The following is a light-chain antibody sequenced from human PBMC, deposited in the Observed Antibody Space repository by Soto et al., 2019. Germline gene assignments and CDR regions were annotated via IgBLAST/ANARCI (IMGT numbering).Light chain of an antibody. J-gene: IGKJ5*01. CDR2: DAS. CDR3: QQRSDWPPIT. Sequence: EIVLTQSPATLSLSPGVRATLSCRASQSVSRYLAWYQRKPGQAPRLLIYDASNRATDIPARFSGSGSGTDFTLTISSLEPEDFAVYYCQQRSDWPPITFGQGTRLEIK. CDR1: QSVSRY. V-gene: IGKV3-11*01.